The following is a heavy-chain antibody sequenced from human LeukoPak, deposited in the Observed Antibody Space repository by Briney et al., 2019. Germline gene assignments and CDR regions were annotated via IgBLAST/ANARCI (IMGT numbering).Heavy chain of an antibody. V-gene: IGHV4-4*09. Sequence: PSETLSLTCTLSSDSISTFSWSWIRQPPGKGLEWIGYIQASGNTSFNPALKSRVTVSVDTSKNAFSLHMSSVTAADTAVYYCARLVRNWNDHFDSWGQRILVTVYS. J-gene: IGHJ4*02. CDR3: ARLVRNWNDHFDS. D-gene: IGHD1-1*01. CDR2: IQASGNT. CDR1: SDSISTFS.